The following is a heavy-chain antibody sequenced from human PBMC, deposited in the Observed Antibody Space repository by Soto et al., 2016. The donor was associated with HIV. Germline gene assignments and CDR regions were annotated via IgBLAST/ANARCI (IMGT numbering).Heavy chain of an antibody. CDR2: IIPIFGTA. V-gene: IGHV1-69*12. CDR3: ARPDSGYCNTISCRLDY. CDR1: GGTFSSYA. J-gene: IGHJ4*02. D-gene: IGHD2-15*01. Sequence: QVQLVQSGAAVKKPGSSMKVSCKASGGTFSSYAISWVRQAPGQGLEWMGGIIPIFGTANYAQKFQGRVTITADESTGTAYMELSSLRSEDTAVYYCARPDSGYCNTISCRLDYWGQGTLVTVSS.